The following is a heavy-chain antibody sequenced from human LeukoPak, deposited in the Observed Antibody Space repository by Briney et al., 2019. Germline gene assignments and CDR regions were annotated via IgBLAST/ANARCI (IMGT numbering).Heavy chain of an antibody. Sequence: PSETLSLTCTVSGGSISSSNFYWGWIRQPPGKGLEWIGSIYYSGSTYYNPSLKSRVTISVDTSKNQFSLKLSSVTAADTAVYYCARKNRKHPVVVAATGSGHWFDPWGQGTLVTVSS. CDR2: IYYSGST. D-gene: IGHD2-15*01. J-gene: IGHJ5*02. V-gene: IGHV4-39*01. CDR1: GGSISSSNFY. CDR3: ARKNRKHPVVVAATGSGHWFDP.